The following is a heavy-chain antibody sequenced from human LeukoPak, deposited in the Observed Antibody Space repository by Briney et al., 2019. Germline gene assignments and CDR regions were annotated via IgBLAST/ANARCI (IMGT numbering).Heavy chain of an antibody. J-gene: IGHJ4*02. CDR3: ARGGDIVVVPAAI. CDR2: INHSGST. CDR1: GGSISGYY. D-gene: IGHD2-2*01. Sequence: SETLPLTCAVYGGSISGYYWSWIRQPPGKGLEWIGEINHSGSTNYNPSLKSRVTISVDTSKNQFSLKLSSVTAADTAVYYCARGGDIVVVPAAIWGQGTLVTVSS. V-gene: IGHV4-34*01.